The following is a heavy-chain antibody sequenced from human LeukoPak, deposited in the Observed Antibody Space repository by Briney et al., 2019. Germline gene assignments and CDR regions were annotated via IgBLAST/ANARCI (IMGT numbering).Heavy chain of an antibody. CDR3: AKDIGGAYSYYYYMDV. V-gene: IGHV3-9*01. D-gene: IGHD2-21*01. J-gene: IGHJ6*03. CDR1: GFTFDDYA. Sequence: GRSLRLSCAASGFTFDDYAMHWVRQAPEKGLEWVSGISWNSGSIGYADSVKGRFTISRDNAKNSLYLQMNSLRAEDTALYYCAKDIGGAYSYYYYMDVWGKGTTVTVS. CDR2: ISWNSGSI.